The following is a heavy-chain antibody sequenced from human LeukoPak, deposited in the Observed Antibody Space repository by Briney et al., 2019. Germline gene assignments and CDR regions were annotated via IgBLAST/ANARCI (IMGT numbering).Heavy chain of an antibody. CDR2: ISDNGGNT. J-gene: IGHJ6*04. CDR1: GFTFSIYG. V-gene: IGHV3-23*01. D-gene: IGHD3-10*02. Sequence: GGTLRLSCAASGFTFSIYGMGWVRQAPGKGLEWVSSISDNGGNTYYADSAKGRFTISRDNSKNTLYLQMTSLRAEDAAVYYCAELGITMIGGVWGKGTTVTISS. CDR3: AELGITMIGGV.